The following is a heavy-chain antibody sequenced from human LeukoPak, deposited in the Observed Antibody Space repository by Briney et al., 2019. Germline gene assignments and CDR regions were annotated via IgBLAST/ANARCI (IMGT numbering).Heavy chain of an antibody. Sequence: GGSLRLSCAASGFTFSSYSMNWVRQAPGKGLEWVSFISSLSGTREYADSVKGRFTISRDNAKNSLYLQMNSLRAEDTAVYYCARDQGGSYSYWGQGTLVTVSS. D-gene: IGHD1-26*01. CDR2: ISSLSGTR. CDR3: ARDQGGSYSY. CDR1: GFTFSSYS. V-gene: IGHV3-48*01. J-gene: IGHJ4*02.